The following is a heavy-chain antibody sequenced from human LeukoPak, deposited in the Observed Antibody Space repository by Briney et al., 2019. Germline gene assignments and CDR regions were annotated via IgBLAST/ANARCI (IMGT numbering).Heavy chain of an antibody. CDR1: GGSISSSSYY. CDR3: ARDTSEEWEPAWAWDV. D-gene: IGHD1-26*01. J-gene: IGHJ6*04. V-gene: IGHV4-39*07. Sequence: SETLSLTCTVSGGSISSSSYYWGWIRQPPGKGLEWIGSIYYSGSTYYNPSLKSRVTISVDTSKNQFSLKLSSVTAADTAVYYCARDTSEEWEPAWAWDVWGKGTTVTISS. CDR2: IYYSGST.